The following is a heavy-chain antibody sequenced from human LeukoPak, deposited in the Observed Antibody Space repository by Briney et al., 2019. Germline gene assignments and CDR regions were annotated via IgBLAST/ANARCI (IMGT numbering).Heavy chain of an antibody. V-gene: IGHV3-48*03. Sequence: GGSLRLSCAASGFTFSSYDMNWVRQAPGKGLEWVSYISSSGSSIYYADSVKGRFTISRDNAKNALYLQMNSLKTEDTAVYFCARDLGYGSGPDWFDPWGQGTLVTVSS. J-gene: IGHJ5*02. CDR2: ISSSGSSI. CDR1: GFTFSSYD. CDR3: ARDLGYGSGPDWFDP. D-gene: IGHD3-10*01.